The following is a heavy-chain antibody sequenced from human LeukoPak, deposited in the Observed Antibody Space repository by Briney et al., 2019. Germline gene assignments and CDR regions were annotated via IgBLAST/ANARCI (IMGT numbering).Heavy chain of an antibody. J-gene: IGHJ6*03. CDR1: DGSITMDSYY. Sequence: PSETLSLTCSVSDGSITMDSYYWGWVRQPPGKGLEWIGSIYYSGSTYYTPSLKSRAFISVDTSQNHFSLSLRSVTAADTAVYYCTRVYNPDYYYYMDVWGKGTTVTVSS. D-gene: IGHD1-14*01. CDR2: IYYSGST. V-gene: IGHV4-39*07. CDR3: TRVYNPDYYYYMDV.